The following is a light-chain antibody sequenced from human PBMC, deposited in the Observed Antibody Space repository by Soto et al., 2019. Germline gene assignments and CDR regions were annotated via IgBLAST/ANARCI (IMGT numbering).Light chain of an antibody. J-gene: IGKJ1*01. CDR3: QHYGIIPLT. Sequence: EIVLTQSPGTLSLSPGERATLSCRATESVVSNYLAWYQLKPGQAPRLLIYDASSRATGIPERFSGSGSGTDFTLTTSRLEPEEFSVYYCQHYGIIPLTFGQGTKVEIK. CDR1: ESVVSNY. CDR2: DAS. V-gene: IGKV3-20*01.